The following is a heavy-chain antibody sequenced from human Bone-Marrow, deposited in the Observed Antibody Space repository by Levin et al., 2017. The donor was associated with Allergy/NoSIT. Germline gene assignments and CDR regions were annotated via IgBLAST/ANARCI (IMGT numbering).Heavy chain of an antibody. CDR2: IWYDGSNK. V-gene: IGHV3-33*01. CDR3: ARGGTTIRLAQIYWYFDL. CDR1: GFTFSSYG. J-gene: IGHJ2*01. D-gene: IGHD1-7*01. Sequence: GGSLRLSCAASGFTFSSYGMHWVRQAPGKGLEWVAVIWYDGSNKYYADSVKGRFTISRDNSKNTLYLQMNSLRAEDTAVYYCARGGTTIRLAQIYWYFDLWGRGTLVTVSS.